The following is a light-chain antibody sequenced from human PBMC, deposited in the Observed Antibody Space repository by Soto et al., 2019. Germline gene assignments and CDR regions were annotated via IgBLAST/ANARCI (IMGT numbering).Light chain of an antibody. CDR3: QQYGSSPRT. CDR2: GAS. V-gene: IGKV3-20*01. Sequence: EIVLTQSPGTLSLSPGERATLSCTASQSVSNRYVAWYQQKPGQAPRLLIYGASFRATGISDRFSGSGSGTGFTLTISRLEPEDFAVYYCQQYGSSPRTFGQGTKVDMK. CDR1: QSVSNRY. J-gene: IGKJ1*01.